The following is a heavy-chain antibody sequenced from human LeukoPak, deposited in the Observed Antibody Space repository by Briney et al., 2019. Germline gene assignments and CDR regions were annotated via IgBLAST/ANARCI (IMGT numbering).Heavy chain of an antibody. D-gene: IGHD2-21*01. CDR2: INPNTGGT. CDR3: ARVGDCLNDGFDI. J-gene: IGHJ3*02. CDR1: GYTFTGYY. Sequence: GASVKVSCKASGYTFTGYYMNWVRQAPGQGLEWMGRINPNTGGTNYAQNFQGSVTMTRDTSITTVYMEPNSLRSDDTAVYYCARVGDCLNDGFDIWGQGTMVTVSS. V-gene: IGHV1-2*06.